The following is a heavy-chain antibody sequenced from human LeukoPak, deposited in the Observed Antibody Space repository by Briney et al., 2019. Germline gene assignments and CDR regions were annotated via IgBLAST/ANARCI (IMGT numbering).Heavy chain of an antibody. CDR1: RFTFSSYS. D-gene: IGHD2-2*01. CDR2: ITSSSSNI. CDR3: ATSPASSCLDD. J-gene: IGHJ4*02. V-gene: IGHV3-48*04. Sequence: PGGSLRLSCAASRFTFSSYSMNWVRQAPGKGLEWVSYITSSSSNIFYADSVRGRFTISRDNAKNSLYLQMNSLRAEDTAVYYCATSPASSCLDDWGQGTLVTVPS.